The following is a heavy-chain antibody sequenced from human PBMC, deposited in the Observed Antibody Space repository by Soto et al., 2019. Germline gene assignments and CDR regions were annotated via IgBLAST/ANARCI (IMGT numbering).Heavy chain of an antibody. D-gene: IGHD6-13*01. Sequence: GGSLRLSCAASGFTFSSYAMSWVRQAPGKGLEWVSAISGSGGSTYYADSVKGRFTISRDNSKNTLYLQMNSLRAEDTAVSYCSKVKQLSIAFDAFDIWGQGTMVTVSS. CDR3: SKVKQLSIAFDAFDI. V-gene: IGHV3-23*01. J-gene: IGHJ3*02. CDR2: ISGSGGST. CDR1: GFTFSSYA.